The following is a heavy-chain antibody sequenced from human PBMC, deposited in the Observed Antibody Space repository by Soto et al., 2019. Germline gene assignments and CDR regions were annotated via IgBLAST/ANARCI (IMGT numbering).Heavy chain of an antibody. CDR2: SSAYNGNI. D-gene: IGHD6-13*01. CDR1: AYTFTNYG. V-gene: IGHV1-18*01. Sequence: VQLVQSGGEVKKPGASVKVSCKASAYTFTNYGISWVRQAPGQGLEWMGWSSAYNGNINYAQKFRGRVTMTTDTSTSSAYLEVRSLRSDDTAVDYCARSGSSWNLREFDSLGQGTLVTVSS. J-gene: IGHJ4*02. CDR3: ARSGSSWNLREFDS.